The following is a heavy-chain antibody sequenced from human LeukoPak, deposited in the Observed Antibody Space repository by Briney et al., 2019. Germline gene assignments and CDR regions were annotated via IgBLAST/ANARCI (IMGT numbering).Heavy chain of an antibody. CDR1: GFTFSSYS. CDR3: ARKYDFWSAYSDY. D-gene: IGHD3-3*01. J-gene: IGHJ4*02. Sequence: PGGSLRLSCAASGFTFSSYSMNWVRQAPGKGLEWVSSISSGNTYIYYADSVKGRFTISRDSTKNSLYLQMNSLRAEDTAVYYCARKYDFWSAYSDYWGQGTLVTVSS. V-gene: IGHV3-21*01. CDR2: ISSGNTYI.